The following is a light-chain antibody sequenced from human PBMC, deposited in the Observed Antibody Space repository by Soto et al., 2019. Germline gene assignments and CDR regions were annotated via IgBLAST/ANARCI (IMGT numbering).Light chain of an antibody. CDR3: CSYAGSYTHYV. CDR1: SSDVGGYNY. Sequence: QSALTQPRSVSGSPGQSITISCTGTSSDVGGYNYVSWYRQHPGKAPKLMISDVSKRPSGVPDRFSGSKSGNTASLTISGLQDEDEADYYCCSYAGSYTHYVFGTGTKLTVL. CDR2: DVS. V-gene: IGLV2-11*01. J-gene: IGLJ1*01.